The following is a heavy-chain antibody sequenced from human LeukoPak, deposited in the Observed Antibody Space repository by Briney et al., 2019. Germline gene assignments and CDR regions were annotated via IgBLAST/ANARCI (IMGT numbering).Heavy chain of an antibody. J-gene: IGHJ4*02. D-gene: IGHD3-22*01. Sequence: GGSLRLSCVPSGFTFSNYWMSWVRQAPGKGLEWVANINPDGSQKNYVDSMKGRLTISRDNARDSVFLQMDRLRADDTAVYYCARPSSFSSGWGSDHWGQGTLVNVGS. CDR2: INPDGSQK. CDR1: GFTFSNYW. CDR3: ARPSSFSSGWGSDH. V-gene: IGHV3-7*01.